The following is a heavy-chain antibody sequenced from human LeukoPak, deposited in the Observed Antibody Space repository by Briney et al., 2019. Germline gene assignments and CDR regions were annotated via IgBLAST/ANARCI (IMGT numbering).Heavy chain of an antibody. CDR3: ARSPLHFCSGGSCSSGYYFYYYMDV. CDR2: IYYTGST. CDR1: GGSISSYY. J-gene: IGHJ6*03. V-gene: IGHV4-59*01. Sequence: SETLSLTCTVSGGSISSYYWSWIRQPPGKGLEWLGYIYYTGSTNYNPSLKSRVTISVDTSKNQLSLKLNSVTAADTAMYYCARSPLHFCSGGSCSSGYYFYYYMDVWGKGTTVTISS. D-gene: IGHD2-15*01.